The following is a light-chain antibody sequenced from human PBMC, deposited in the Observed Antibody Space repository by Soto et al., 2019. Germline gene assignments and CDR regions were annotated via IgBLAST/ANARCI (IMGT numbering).Light chain of an antibody. Sequence: QSVLTKPPSVSAAPGQKVTIYCSGSRSNIGNNYVSWYQHLPGTAPKLLIYDNNERPSGIPDRFSGSKSGTSATLGITGLQTGDEADYYCGTWDTSLSAVVFGGGTKLTGL. J-gene: IGLJ2*01. V-gene: IGLV1-51*01. CDR1: RSNIGNNY. CDR2: DNN. CDR3: GTWDTSLSAVV.